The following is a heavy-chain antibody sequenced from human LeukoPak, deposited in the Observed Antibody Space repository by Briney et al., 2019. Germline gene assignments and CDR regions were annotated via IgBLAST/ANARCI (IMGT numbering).Heavy chain of an antibody. J-gene: IGHJ4*02. V-gene: IGHV3-21*01. D-gene: IGHD3-16*02. CDR2: ISSSSSYI. Sequence: GGSLRLSCAASGFTFSSYSMNWVRRAPGKGLEWVSSISSSSSYIYYADSVKGRFTISRDNAKNSLYLQMNSLRAEDTAVYYCARAQRIMITFGGVIVFDYWGQGTLVTVSS. CDR3: ARAQRIMITFGGVIVFDY. CDR1: GFTFSSYS.